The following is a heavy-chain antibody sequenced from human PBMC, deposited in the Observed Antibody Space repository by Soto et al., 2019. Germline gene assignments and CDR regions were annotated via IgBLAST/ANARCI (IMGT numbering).Heavy chain of an antibody. CDR3: ASGSTPGGLVLDY. CDR2: IIPILGIA. J-gene: IGHJ4*02. Sequence: QVQLVQSGAEVKKPGSSVKVSCKASGGTFSSYTISWVRQAPGQGLEWMGRIIPILGIANYAQKFQGRVTITADKSTSTAYMELSSLRSEDTAVYYCASGSTPGGLVLDYWGQGTLVTVSS. V-gene: IGHV1-69*02. D-gene: IGHD1-26*01. CDR1: GGTFSSYT.